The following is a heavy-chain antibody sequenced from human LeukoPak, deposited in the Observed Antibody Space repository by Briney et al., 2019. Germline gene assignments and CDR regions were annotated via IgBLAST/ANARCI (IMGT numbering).Heavy chain of an antibody. D-gene: IGHD3-9*01. CDR1: GFTFSSYA. CDR3: ARDPYYDILTGHGGYYGMDV. J-gene: IGHJ6*02. V-gene: IGHV3-23*01. CDR2: ISGSGGST. Sequence: GGSLRLSCAASGFTFSSYAMSWVRQAPGKGLEWVSAISGSGGSTYYADSVKGRFTISRDNAKNSLYLQMNSLRAEDTAVYYCARDPYYDILTGHGGYYGMDVWGQGTTVTVSS.